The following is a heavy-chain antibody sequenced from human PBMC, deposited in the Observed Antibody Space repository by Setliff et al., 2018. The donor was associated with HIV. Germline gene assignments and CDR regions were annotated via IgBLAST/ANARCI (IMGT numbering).Heavy chain of an antibody. J-gene: IGHJ6*03. CDR1: GGTFSTYA. CDR2: IIPNFGTA. D-gene: IGHD6-13*01. CDR3: ARVPVSSYYYYMDV. Sequence: GASVKVSCKASGGTFSTYATSWVRQAPGQGLEWMGGIIPNFGTAHYAQKFQGRVTITADKSASTAYMQLSSLRSEDTAVYYCARVPVSSYYYYMDVWAQGPRSPSP. V-gene: IGHV1-69*06.